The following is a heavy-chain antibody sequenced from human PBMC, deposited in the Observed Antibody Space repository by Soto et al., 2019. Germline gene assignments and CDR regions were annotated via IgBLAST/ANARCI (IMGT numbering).Heavy chain of an antibody. CDR3: ARVQDTMVRGAPGYFDY. V-gene: IGHV4-59*01. Sequence: SETLSLTCTVSGGSISSYYWSWIRQPPGKGLEWIGYIYYSGSTNYNPSLKSRVTISVDTSKNQFSLKLSSVTAADTAVYYCARVQDTMVRGAPGYFDYWGQGTLVTVSS. CDR2: IYYSGST. D-gene: IGHD3-10*01. J-gene: IGHJ4*02. CDR1: GGSISSYY.